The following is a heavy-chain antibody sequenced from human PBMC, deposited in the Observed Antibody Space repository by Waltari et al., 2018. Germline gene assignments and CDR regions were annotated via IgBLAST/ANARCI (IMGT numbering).Heavy chain of an antibody. D-gene: IGHD2-15*01. CDR2: IYPGGDT. J-gene: IGHJ4*02. Sequence: QLHLQESGPGLLKPSETLSLPCAVSGYSISGGDFWGWIRQPPGQGLGWVGSIYPGGDTDCNPSLKSRVTISVDKSKNQYSLNLRSMTAADTAVYYCARRGRLSSYFFDYWGQGTLVTVSS. CDR3: ARRGRLSSYFFDY. CDR1: GYSISGGDF. V-gene: IGHV4-38-2*01.